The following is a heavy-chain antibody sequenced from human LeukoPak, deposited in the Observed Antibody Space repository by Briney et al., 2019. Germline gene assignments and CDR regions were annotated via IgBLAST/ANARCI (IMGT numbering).Heavy chain of an antibody. CDR1: GGSISSGDYY. Sequence: SETLSLTCTVSGGSISSGDYYWSWIRQPPGKGLEWIGYIYYSGSTYYNPSLKSRVTISVDTSKNQFSLKLSSVTAADTVVYYCARVAGYCSSTSCYYYYYGMDVWGQGTTVTVSS. D-gene: IGHD2-2*03. V-gene: IGHV4-30-4*01. CDR2: IYYSGST. CDR3: ARVAGYCSSTSCYYYYYGMDV. J-gene: IGHJ6*02.